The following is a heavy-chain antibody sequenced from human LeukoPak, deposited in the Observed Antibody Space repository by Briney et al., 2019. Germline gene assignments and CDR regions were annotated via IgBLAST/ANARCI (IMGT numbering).Heavy chain of an antibody. D-gene: IGHD3-22*01. CDR2: IIPIFGIA. CDR3: ATWADYYDSSGYYYVDAFDI. J-gene: IGHJ3*02. V-gene: IGHV1-69*04. Sequence: SVKVSCKASGGTFSSYAISWVRQAPGQGLEWMGRIIPIFGIANYAQKLQGRVTITADKSTSTAYMVLSSLRSEDTAVYYCATWADYYDSSGYYYVDAFDIWGQGTMVTVSS. CDR1: GGTFSSYA.